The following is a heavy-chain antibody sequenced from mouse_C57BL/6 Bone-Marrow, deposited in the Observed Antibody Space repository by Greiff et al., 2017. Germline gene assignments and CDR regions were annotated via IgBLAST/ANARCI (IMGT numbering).Heavy chain of an antibody. CDR2: IHPNSGST. CDR3: ASNYYGSSYEGAMDY. V-gene: IGHV1-64*01. CDR1: GYTFTSYW. D-gene: IGHD1-1*01. J-gene: IGHJ4*01. Sequence: QVQLQQSGAELVKPGASVKLSCKASGYTFTSYWMHWVKQRPGQGLEWIGMIHPNSGSTNYNENFKSKATLTVDKSSSTAYMQLSSLTSEDSAVYYCASNYYGSSYEGAMDYWGQGTSVTVSS.